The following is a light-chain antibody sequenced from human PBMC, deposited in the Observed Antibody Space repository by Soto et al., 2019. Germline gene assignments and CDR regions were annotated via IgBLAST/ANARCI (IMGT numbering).Light chain of an antibody. CDR3: QQYGTSPRT. V-gene: IGKV3-20*01. CDR2: GVS. Sequence: EIVLTQSPGTLSLSPGEGATLSCRASQSVRYNYLAWYQQKPGQAPRLLIYGVSTRATGIPDRFSGSGSGTDFTLTISSLDPEDFAVYYCQQYGTSPRTFGQGTKVDIK. CDR1: QSVRYNY. J-gene: IGKJ1*01.